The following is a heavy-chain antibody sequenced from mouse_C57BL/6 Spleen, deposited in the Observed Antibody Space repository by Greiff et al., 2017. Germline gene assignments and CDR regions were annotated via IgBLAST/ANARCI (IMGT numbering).Heavy chain of an antibody. D-gene: IGHD4-1*02. J-gene: IGHJ1*03. Sequence: QVVESGGGLVKPGGSLKLSCAASGFTFSSYAMSWVRQTPEKRLEWVATISDGGSYTYYPDNVKGRFTISRDNAKNNLYLQMSHLKSEDTAMYYCASNWGYFDVWGTGTTVTVSS. CDR1: GFTFSSYA. CDR3: ASNWGYFDV. CDR2: ISDGGSYT. V-gene: IGHV5-4*01.